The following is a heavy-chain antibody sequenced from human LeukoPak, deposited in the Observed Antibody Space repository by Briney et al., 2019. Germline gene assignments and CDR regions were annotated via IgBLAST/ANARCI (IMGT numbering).Heavy chain of an antibody. J-gene: IGHJ4*02. V-gene: IGHV4-59*12. D-gene: IGHD1-1*01. CDR1: GGSISSDY. Sequence: SETLSLTCTVSGGSISSDYWSWIRQPPGKRLEWIGYIYCSGSTYYNPSLKSRVTISVDTSKNQFSLKLSSVTAADTAVYYCARANAGGLDYWGQGTLVTVSS. CDR3: ARANAGGLDY. CDR2: IYCSGST.